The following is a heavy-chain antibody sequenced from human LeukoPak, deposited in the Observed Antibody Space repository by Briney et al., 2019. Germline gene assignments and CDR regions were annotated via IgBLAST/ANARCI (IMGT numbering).Heavy chain of an antibody. CDR1: GFTFSSYG. Sequence: GGSLRLSCAASGFTFSSYGVNWVCQAPGKGLEWVSYISSSGSTIYYADSVKGRFTISRDNAKNSLYLQMNSLRAEDTAVYYCASGIDYYDSSGHDYWGQGTLVTVSS. J-gene: IGHJ4*02. D-gene: IGHD3-22*01. CDR2: ISSSGSTI. CDR3: ASGIDYYDSSGHDY. V-gene: IGHV3-48*03.